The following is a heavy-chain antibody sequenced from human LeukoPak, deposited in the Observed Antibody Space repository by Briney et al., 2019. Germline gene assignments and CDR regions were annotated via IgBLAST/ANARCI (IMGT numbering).Heavy chain of an antibody. Sequence: GGSLRLSCAASGFTFSNAWMSWVRQAPGKGLEWVGRIKSKTDGGTTDYAAPVKGRFTISRDGSKNTLYLQMNSLKTEDTAVYYCTTFRDELPNDYWGQGTLVTVSS. CDR2: IKSKTDGGTT. CDR3: TTFRDELPNDY. CDR1: GFTFSNAW. V-gene: IGHV3-15*01. D-gene: IGHD3-10*01. J-gene: IGHJ4*02.